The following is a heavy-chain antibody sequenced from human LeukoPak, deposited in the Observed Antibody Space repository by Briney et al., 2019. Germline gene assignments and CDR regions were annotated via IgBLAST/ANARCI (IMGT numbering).Heavy chain of an antibody. CDR3: ARDLGYDYSSSNEFDY. J-gene: IGHJ4*02. CDR2: IWYDGSNK. D-gene: IGHD6-6*01. Sequence: GGTLRLSCAASGFTFSSYGMHWVRQAPGKGLEWVAVIWYDGSNKYYADSVKGRFTISRDNSKNTLYLQMNSLRAEDTAVYYCARDLGYDYSSSNEFDYWGQGTLVTVSS. V-gene: IGHV3-33*01. CDR1: GFTFSSYG.